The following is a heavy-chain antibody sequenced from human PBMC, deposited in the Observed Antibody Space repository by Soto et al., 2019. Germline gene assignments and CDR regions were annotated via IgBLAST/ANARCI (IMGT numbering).Heavy chain of an antibody. CDR1: GGSISSYY. V-gene: IGHV4-59*08. J-gene: IGHJ5*02. CDR3: ARTTVTTFENWFDP. CDR2: IYYSGST. D-gene: IGHD4-17*01. Sequence: SETLSLTCTVSGGSISSYYWSWIRQPPGKGLEWIGYIYYSGSTNYNPSLKSRVTISVDTSKNQFSLKLSSVTAADTAVYYCARTTVTTFENWFDPWGQGTLVTVSS.